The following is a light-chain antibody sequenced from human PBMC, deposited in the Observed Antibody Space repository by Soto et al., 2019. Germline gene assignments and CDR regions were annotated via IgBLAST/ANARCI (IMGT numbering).Light chain of an antibody. CDR2: DAS. CDR1: QSISSW. J-gene: IGKJ3*01. V-gene: IGKV1-5*01. CDR3: QQYSSYSPFT. Sequence: DIQMTQSPSTLSASVGDRVTITCRASQSISSWLAWFQQKPGKAPKLLMYDASSLESGVPSRFSGSGSGTEFTLTISSLQPDDFATYYCQQYSSYSPFTFGPGTKVDI.